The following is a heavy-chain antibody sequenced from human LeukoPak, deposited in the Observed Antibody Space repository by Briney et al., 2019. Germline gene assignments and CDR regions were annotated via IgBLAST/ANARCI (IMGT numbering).Heavy chain of an antibody. CDR2: ISSSSSYI. CDR3: VRDVITAVASGGYYYYMDV. J-gene: IGHJ6*03. Sequence: SGGSLRLSCAASGFTFSSYSMNWVRQAPGKGLEWVSSISSSSSYIYYADSVKGRFTISRDNAKNSLFLQMNSLRAEDTAVYYCVRDVITAVASGGYYYYMDVWGKGTTVTVSS. CDR1: GFTFSSYS. D-gene: IGHD1-26*01. V-gene: IGHV3-21*01.